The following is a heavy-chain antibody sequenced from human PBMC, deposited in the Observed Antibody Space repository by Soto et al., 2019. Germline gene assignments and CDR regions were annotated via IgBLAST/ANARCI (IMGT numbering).Heavy chain of an antibody. V-gene: IGHV1-69*02. D-gene: IGHD2-15*01. CDR1: GGTFSSYT. J-gene: IGHJ3*02. CDR3: ARVYECSGGSCYSDAFDI. Sequence: SVKVSCKASGGTFSSYTISWVRQAPGQGLEWMGRIIPILGIANYAQKFQGRVTITADKSTSTAYMELSSLRSEDRAVYYCARVYECSGGSCYSDAFDIWGQGTMVTVSS. CDR2: IIPILGIA.